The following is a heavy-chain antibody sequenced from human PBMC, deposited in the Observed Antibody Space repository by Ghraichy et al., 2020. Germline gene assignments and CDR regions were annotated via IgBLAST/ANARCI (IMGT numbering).Heavy chain of an antibody. V-gene: IGHV4-59*12. CDR3: ATNTSSSVGFDL. J-gene: IGHJ3*01. CDR1: GGSRWTYY. CDR2: IYNSGRT. D-gene: IGHD6-6*01. Sequence: SQTLSLTCSVSGGSRWTYYWSWIRQAPGKRPEWIGHIYNSGRTNYNPSLQSRVSMSIDTSKKEISLTVTSVTGADTAIYYCATNTSSSVGFDLWGQGTLVTVSS.